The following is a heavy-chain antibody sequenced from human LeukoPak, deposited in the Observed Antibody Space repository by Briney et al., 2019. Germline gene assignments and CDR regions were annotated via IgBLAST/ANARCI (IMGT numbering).Heavy chain of an antibody. CDR2: INPNSGGT. CDR3: ARNRADSSGLNWFDP. D-gene: IGHD6-19*01. CDR1: GYTFTGYY. Sequence: ASVKVSCKASGYTFTGYYMHWVRQAPGQGLEWMGWINPNSGGTNYAQKFQGRVTMTRDTSIGTAYMEMSRLRSDDTAVYYCARNRADSSGLNWFDPWGQGTLVTVSS. J-gene: IGHJ5*02. V-gene: IGHV1-2*02.